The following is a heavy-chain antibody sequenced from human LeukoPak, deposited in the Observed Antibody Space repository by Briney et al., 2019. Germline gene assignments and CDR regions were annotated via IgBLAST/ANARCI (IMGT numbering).Heavy chain of an antibody. J-gene: IGHJ6*04. V-gene: IGHV3-21*01. Sequence: GGSLRLSCAASGFTFNTYTMHWVRQAPGKGLEWVSSISSLSDYIYYADSVRGRFTISRDNAKKSLYMQVNSLRAEGTAVYYCARELLDVWGKGTTVTVSS. CDR1: GFTFNTYT. CDR2: ISSLSDYI. CDR3: ARELLDV.